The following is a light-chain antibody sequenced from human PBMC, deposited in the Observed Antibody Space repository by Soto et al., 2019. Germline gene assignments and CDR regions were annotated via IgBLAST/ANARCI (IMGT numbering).Light chain of an antibody. CDR2: DVS. CDR1: SSDVGGYNY. V-gene: IGLV2-14*03. CDR3: SSYTSSNTRYV. Sequence: QSVLTQPASVSGSPGQSITISCTGTSSDVGGYNYVSWYQQHPGKAPKLMIYDVSSRPSGVSYRFSGSKSGNTASLTISGLQAEDEADYYCSSYTSSNTRYVFGTGTKV. J-gene: IGLJ1*01.